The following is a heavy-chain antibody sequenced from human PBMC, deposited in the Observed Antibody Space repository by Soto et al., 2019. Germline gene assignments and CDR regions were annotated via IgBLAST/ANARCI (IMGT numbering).Heavy chain of an antibody. CDR2: ISYDGSNK. J-gene: IGHJ4*02. Sequence: GGSLRLSCAASGFTFSSYAMHWVRQAPGKGLEWVAVISYDGSNKYYADSVKGRFTISRDNSKNTLYLQMNSLRAEDTAVYYCARDVYSSSWERFDYWGQGTLVTVSS. CDR1: GFTFSSYA. CDR3: ARDVYSSSWERFDY. V-gene: IGHV3-30-3*01. D-gene: IGHD6-13*01.